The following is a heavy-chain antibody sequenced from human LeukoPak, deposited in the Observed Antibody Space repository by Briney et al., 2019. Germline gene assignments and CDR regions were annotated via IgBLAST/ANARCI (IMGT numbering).Heavy chain of an antibody. CDR1: GFTFSSHG. CDR2: ITSSGSNI. V-gene: IGHV3-21*01. Sequence: GGSLRLSCAVSGFTFSSHGMYWVRQAPGKGLEWVSSITSSGSNIYYADSVKGRFTISRDNAKNSLYRQMNSLRAEDTALYYCARRYAVYGDYTSDHSIDYWGQGTLVTVSS. CDR3: ARRYAVYGDYTSDHSIDY. J-gene: IGHJ4*02. D-gene: IGHD4-17*01.